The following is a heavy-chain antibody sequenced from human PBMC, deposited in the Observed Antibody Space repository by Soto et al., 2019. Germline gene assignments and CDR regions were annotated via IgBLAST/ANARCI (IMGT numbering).Heavy chain of an antibody. CDR3: ARDSPDYYGSGSYAAYGMDV. CDR1: GRSISSYY. D-gene: IGHD3-10*01. V-gene: IGHV4-4*07. Sequence: SETLSLTXTVSGRSISSYYWSWIRQPAGKGLEWIGRIYTSGSTNYNPSLKSRVTMSVDTSKNQFSLKLSSVTAADTAVYYCARDSPDYYGSGSYAAYGMDVWGQGTTVTVSS. CDR2: IYTSGST. J-gene: IGHJ6*02.